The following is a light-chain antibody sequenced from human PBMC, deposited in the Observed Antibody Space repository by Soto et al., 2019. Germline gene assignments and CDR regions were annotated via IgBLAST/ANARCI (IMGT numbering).Light chain of an antibody. CDR1: SSDVGSYNL. CDR3: CSYASSSTYV. J-gene: IGLJ1*01. Sequence: QSALTQPASVSGSPGQSITISCTGTSSDVGSYNLVSWYQQHPGKAPKLMIYEGSKRPSGVSNRSSGSKSGNTAPLTSSGHEAEEEADYCCCSYASSSTYVFGTGTKLTVL. V-gene: IGLV2-23*01. CDR2: EGS.